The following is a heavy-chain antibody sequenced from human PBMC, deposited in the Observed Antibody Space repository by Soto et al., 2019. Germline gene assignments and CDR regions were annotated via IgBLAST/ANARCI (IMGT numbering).Heavy chain of an antibody. J-gene: IGHJ5*02. CDR1: GGTFSSYA. V-gene: IGHV1-69*13. CDR2: IIPIFGTA. D-gene: IGHD6-6*01. CDR3: ARGSSSSGWFDP. Sequence: EASVKVSCKTSGGTFSSYAISWVRQAPGQGLEWMGGIIPIFGTANYAQKFQGRVTITADESTSTAYMELSSLRSEDTAVYYCARGSSSSGWFDPWGQGTLVTVSS.